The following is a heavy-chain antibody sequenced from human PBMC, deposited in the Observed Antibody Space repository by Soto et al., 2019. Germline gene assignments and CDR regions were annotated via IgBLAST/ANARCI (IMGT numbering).Heavy chain of an antibody. CDR1: GGSISSSSYY. CDR3: ARRDQNWFDP. J-gene: IGHJ5*02. V-gene: IGHV4-39*01. Sequence: PSETLFLTCTVSGGSISSSSYYWGWIRQPPGKGLEWIGSIYYSGTTYYNPSLKSRVTISVDTSKNQFSLELSSVTAADTAVYYCARRDQNWFDPWGQGTLVTVSS. CDR2: IYYSGTT.